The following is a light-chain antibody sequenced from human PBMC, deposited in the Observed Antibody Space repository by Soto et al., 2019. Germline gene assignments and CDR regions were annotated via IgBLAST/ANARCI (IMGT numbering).Light chain of an antibody. J-gene: IGLJ1*01. CDR3: SSFRSGTTL. Sequence: QSVLTHPASVSWSPGQSITISFTGTISDIGGYNFVYWYHQQPGKAPKLMIYEVSNRHSGVSDRFSGSKSGKTASLTISGLQAEDEADYYCSSFRSGTTLFGTGTKVTVL. CDR1: ISDIGGYNF. V-gene: IGLV2-14*01. CDR2: EVS.